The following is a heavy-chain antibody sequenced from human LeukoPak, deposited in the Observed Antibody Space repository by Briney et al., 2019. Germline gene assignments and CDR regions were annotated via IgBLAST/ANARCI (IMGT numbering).Heavy chain of an antibody. Sequence: PGGSLRLSCAASGFTFSSYAMHWVRQAPGKGLEWVAVISYDGSNKYYADSVKGRFTISRDNSKNTLYLQMNSLRAEDTAVYYCARGRYYYDSSGYYRGYNFDYWGQGTLVTVSS. D-gene: IGHD3-22*01. J-gene: IGHJ4*02. V-gene: IGHV3-30-3*01. CDR3: ARGRYYYDSSGYYRGYNFDY. CDR2: ISYDGSNK. CDR1: GFTFSSYA.